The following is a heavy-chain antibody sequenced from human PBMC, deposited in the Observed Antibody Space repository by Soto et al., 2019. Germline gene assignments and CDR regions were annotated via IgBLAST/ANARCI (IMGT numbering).Heavy chain of an antibody. Sequence: SGPTLVNPTQTLTLTCTFSGFSLSTSGVGVGWIRQPPGKALEWLALIYWDDDQRYSPSLKSRLTTTKDTSINQVVFTMTNMDPVDTATYYCARYQVGPCSGGNCNPSYSFDYWGQGILVTVSS. D-gene: IGHD2-15*01. CDR2: IYWDDDQ. V-gene: IGHV2-5*02. CDR1: GFSLSTSGVG. CDR3: ARYQVGPCSGGNCNPSYSFDY. J-gene: IGHJ4*02.